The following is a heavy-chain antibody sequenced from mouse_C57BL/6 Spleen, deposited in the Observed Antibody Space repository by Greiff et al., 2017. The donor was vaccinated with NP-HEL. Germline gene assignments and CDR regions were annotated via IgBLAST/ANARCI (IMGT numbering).Heavy chain of an antibody. D-gene: IGHD4-1*01. CDR1: GFTFSDFY. Sequence: EVQVVESGGGLVQSGRSLRLSCATSGFTFSDFYMEWVRQAPGKGLEWIAASRNKANDYTTEYSASVKGRFIVSRDTSQSILYLQMNALRAEDTAIYYCARDSLTGLFAYWGQGTLVTVSA. CDR3: ARDSLTGLFAY. CDR2: SRNKANDYTT. V-gene: IGHV7-1*01. J-gene: IGHJ3*01.